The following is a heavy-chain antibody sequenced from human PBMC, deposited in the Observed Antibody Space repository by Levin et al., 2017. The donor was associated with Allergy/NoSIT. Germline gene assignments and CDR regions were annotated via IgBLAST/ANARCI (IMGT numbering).Heavy chain of an antibody. CDR3: TRVWYSSSFYQYSGMDV. J-gene: IGHJ6*02. D-gene: IGHD6-6*01. V-gene: IGHV3-49*03. CDR2: IRSKPSGGTT. CDR1: GITFGDYA. Sequence: GESLKISCTASGITFGDYAMSWFRQAPGKGLEWVGFIRSKPSGGTTEYAASVKGRFTISRDDSKSIVYLQMNSLKTEDTAVYYCTRVWYSSSFYQYSGMDVWGQGTTVTVSS.